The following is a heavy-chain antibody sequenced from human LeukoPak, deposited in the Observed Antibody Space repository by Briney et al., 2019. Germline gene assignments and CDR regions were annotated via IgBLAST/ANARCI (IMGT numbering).Heavy chain of an antibody. CDR1: GFTFSSYW. D-gene: IGHD3-10*01. Sequence: GGSLRPSCAASGFTFSSYWMNWVREAPGKGLEWVANIKQDGSEKYYVGSVKGRFTISRDNAKNSLYLQMNSLRVGDTAVYYCVRDYGPGGFGPWGQGALVTVSS. CDR2: IKQDGSEK. V-gene: IGHV3-7*01. J-gene: IGHJ5*02. CDR3: VRDYGPGGFGP.